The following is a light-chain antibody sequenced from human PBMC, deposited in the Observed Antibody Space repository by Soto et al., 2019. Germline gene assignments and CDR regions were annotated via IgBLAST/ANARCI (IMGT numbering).Light chain of an antibody. CDR1: QDISNY. Sequence: DIQMTQSPSSLSASVGDRVTITCQAIQDISNYLNWYQQKPGKAPKLLIYDASNLETGVPSRFSGSGSGTDFTFTISRLQTEDIATYYCQQYDNLPLSFGPGTKVDIK. J-gene: IGKJ3*01. CDR2: DAS. CDR3: QQYDNLPLS. V-gene: IGKV1-33*01.